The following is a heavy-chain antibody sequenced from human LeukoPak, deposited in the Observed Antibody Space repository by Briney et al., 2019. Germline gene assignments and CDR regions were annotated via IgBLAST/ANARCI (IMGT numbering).Heavy chain of an antibody. CDR3: ATRDFGSDAFDI. D-gene: IGHD3-16*01. V-gene: IGHV5-51*01. Sequence: GESLKISCKGSGYSFTTFWIGWVRQMPGKGLEWMGIIYPGDSDTIYSPSFQGQVAISADKSISTAYLQWSSLKASDTAMYYCATRDFGSDAFDIWGQGTMVTVSS. J-gene: IGHJ3*02. CDR1: GYSFTTFW. CDR2: IYPGDSDT.